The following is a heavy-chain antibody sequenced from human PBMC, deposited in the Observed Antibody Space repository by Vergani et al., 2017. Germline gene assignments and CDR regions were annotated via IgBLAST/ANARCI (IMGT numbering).Heavy chain of an antibody. Sequence: EVQLLQSEGAVVQPGGSLRLSCVASGLTFSSHAMSWVRQGHGQGLEWFSSIKNTGDSTHYADSVKGRFTISRDNSKNTLYLQMNSLRVEDTAVYYCGGGSDNYNWGQGTLVTVSS. CDR2: IKNTGDST. J-gene: IGHJ4*02. CDR1: GLTFSSHA. CDR3: GGGSDNYN. V-gene: IGHV3-23*01. D-gene: IGHD1-1*01.